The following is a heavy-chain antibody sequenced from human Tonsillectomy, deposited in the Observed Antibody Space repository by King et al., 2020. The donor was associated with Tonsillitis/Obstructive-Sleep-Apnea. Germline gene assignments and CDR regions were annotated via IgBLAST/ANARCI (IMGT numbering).Heavy chain of an antibody. V-gene: IGHV4-34*01. J-gene: IGHJ4*02. CDR1: GGSFSGYY. Sequence: VQLQQWGAGLLKPSETLSLTCAVYGGSFSGYYWSWIRQPPGKGLEWIGEINHSGSTNYNPSLKSRVTISVDTSKNQFSLKLSSVTAADTAVYYCARGFGGVVVVAATFDYWGQGTLVTVSS. D-gene: IGHD2-15*01. CDR2: INHSGST. CDR3: ARGFGGVVVVAATFDY.